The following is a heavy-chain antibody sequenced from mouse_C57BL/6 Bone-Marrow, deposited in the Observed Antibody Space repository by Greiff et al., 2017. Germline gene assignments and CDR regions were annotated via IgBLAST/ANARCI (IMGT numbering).Heavy chain of an antibody. Sequence: VQLQQPGAELVRPGSSVKLSCKASGYTFTSYCMDWVKQRPGQGLDWIGNIYLTDSETHYHHKFKGKATLTVDKSSSTAYMQLSSLTSEDSAVYYCERERPTVVCALDYWGQGTPVTVSS. J-gene: IGHJ4*01. V-gene: IGHV1-61*01. CDR3: ERERPTVVCALDY. D-gene: IGHD1-1*01. CDR1: GYTFTSYC. CDR2: IYLTDSET.